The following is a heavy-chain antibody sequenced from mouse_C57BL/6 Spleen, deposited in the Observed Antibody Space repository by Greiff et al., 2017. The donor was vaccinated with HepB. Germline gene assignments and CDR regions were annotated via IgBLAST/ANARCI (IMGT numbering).Heavy chain of an antibody. Sequence: EVQVVESGPGLVKPSQSLSLTCSVTGYSITSGYYWNWIRQFPGNKLEWMGYISYDGSNNYNPSLKNRISITRDTSKNQFFLKLNSVTTEDTATYYCARASHYYGSTYYFDYWGQGTTLTVSS. D-gene: IGHD1-1*01. J-gene: IGHJ2*01. CDR2: ISYDGSN. V-gene: IGHV3-6*01. CDR1: GYSITSGYY. CDR3: ARASHYYGSTYYFDY.